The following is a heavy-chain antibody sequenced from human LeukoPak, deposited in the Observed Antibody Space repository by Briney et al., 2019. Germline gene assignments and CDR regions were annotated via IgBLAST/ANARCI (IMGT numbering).Heavy chain of an antibody. CDR1: GFTFRKYW. D-gene: IGHD2-15*01. CDR3: ARPELPGWSVLSDF. CDR2: INQDGSET. J-gene: IGHJ4*02. V-gene: IGHV3-7*01. Sequence: GGSLRLSCAASGFTFRKYWMSWVRQAPGKGLEWVANINQDGSETYYADSVKGRFTMSRDNGKNSLDLQMNSLRAEDTAVYYCARPELPGWSVLSDFWGQGTLVTVSS.